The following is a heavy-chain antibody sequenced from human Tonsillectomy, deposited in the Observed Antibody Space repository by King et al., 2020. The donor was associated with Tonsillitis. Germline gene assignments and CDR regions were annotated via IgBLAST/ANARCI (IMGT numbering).Heavy chain of an antibody. V-gene: IGHV3-9*01. J-gene: IGHJ4*02. Sequence: VQLVESGGGLVQPGRSLRLSCAASGFTFDDYAMHWVRQAPGKGLEWVSGISWNSGRIGYADSVKGRFTISRDNAKNSLYLQMNSLRAEDTALYYCAKDKEGYCTNGVCEPEFDYWGQGTLVTVSS. CDR1: GFTFDDYA. CDR2: ISWNSGRI. D-gene: IGHD2-8*01. CDR3: AKDKEGYCTNGVCEPEFDY.